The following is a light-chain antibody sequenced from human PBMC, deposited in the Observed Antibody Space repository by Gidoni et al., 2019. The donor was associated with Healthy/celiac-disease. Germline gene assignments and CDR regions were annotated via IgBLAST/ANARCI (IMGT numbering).Light chain of an antibody. CDR2: EVS. CDR1: SSDVGVYNY. J-gene: IGLJ1*01. Sequence: QSALTQPASVAGSPGQSITISCTGTSSDVGVYNYVSWYQQHPGKAPKLMIYEVSHRPSGVSNRFSGSKSGNTASLTISGLHAEDEADYYCSSYTSSSTPYVFGTGTKVTVL. V-gene: IGLV2-14*01. CDR3: SSYTSSSTPYV.